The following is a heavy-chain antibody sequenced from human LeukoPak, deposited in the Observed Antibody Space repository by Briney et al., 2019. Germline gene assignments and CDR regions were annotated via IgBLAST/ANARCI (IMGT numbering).Heavy chain of an antibody. V-gene: IGHV4-38-2*02. CDR3: ARGGDSSGYEGRFDP. CDR2: FYLGGTT. J-gene: IGHJ5*02. D-gene: IGHD3-22*01. Sequence: PSETLSLTCTVSCYSISSDYYWGWIRQPPGKGLEWIGTFYLGGTTYYNPSLKSRVTISVDTPKNQFSLKLSSMTAADTAVYYCARGGDSSGYEGRFDPWGQGTLVTVSS. CDR1: CYSISSDYY.